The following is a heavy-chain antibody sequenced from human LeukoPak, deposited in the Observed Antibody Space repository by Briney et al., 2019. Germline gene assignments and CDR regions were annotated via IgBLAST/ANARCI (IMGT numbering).Heavy chain of an antibody. CDR1: GYTFTSYA. V-gene: IGHV1-3*01. J-gene: IGHJ4*02. CDR3: AREYCSGGSCYVGSSALDY. Sequence: GASVKVSCKASGYTFTSYAMHWVRQAPGQRLEWMGWINAGNGNTKYSQKFQGRVTITRDTSASTAYMELSSLRSEDMAVYYCAREYCSGGSCYVGSSALDYWGQGTLVTVSS. CDR2: INAGNGNT. D-gene: IGHD2-15*01.